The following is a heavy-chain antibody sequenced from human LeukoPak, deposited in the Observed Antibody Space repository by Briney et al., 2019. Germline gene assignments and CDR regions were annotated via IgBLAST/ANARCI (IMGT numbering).Heavy chain of an antibody. J-gene: IGHJ3*02. CDR2: ISSSSSYT. CDR3: ARDQKRDYYDSSGPRSGAFDI. V-gene: IGHV3-21*01. D-gene: IGHD3-22*01. CDR1: GFTFSSYS. Sequence: GGSLRLSCAASGFTFSSYSMNWVRQAPGKGLEWVSSISSSSSYTYYADSVKGRFTISRDNAKNSLYLQMNSLRAEDTAVYYCARDQKRDYYDSSGPRSGAFDIWGQGTMVTVSS.